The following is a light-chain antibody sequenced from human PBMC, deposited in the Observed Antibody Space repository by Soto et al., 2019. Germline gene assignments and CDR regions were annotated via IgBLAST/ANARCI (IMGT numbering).Light chain of an antibody. J-gene: IGKJ1*01. CDR2: KAS. CDR1: QSISSW. Sequence: DIHMTQSPSTLSASVGDRVTITCRASQSISSWLAWYQQKPGKAPKLLIYKASSLESGVPSRFSGSGSGTESTLTISSLQPDDFATYYCQQYNSYSRTFGQGTTVDIK. CDR3: QQYNSYSRT. V-gene: IGKV1-5*03.